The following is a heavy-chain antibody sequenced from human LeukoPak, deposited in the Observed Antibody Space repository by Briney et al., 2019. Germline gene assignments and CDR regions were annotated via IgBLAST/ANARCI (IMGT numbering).Heavy chain of an antibody. CDR2: AGWAGGTT. CDR3: AKELDTMFFDY. J-gene: IGHJ4*02. Sequence: PGGSLRLSCEGSAFIFSGHWMNWVRQTPGKGLEWVSLAGWAGGTTFYSDSVRGRFTISRDSGRKSVYLQMNSLTTDDTAFYFCAKELDTMFFDYWGQGALVTVSS. D-gene: IGHD3-10*02. V-gene: IGHV3-43*01. CDR1: AFIFSGHW.